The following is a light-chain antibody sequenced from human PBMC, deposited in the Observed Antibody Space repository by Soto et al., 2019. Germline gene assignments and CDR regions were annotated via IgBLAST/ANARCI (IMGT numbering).Light chain of an antibody. CDR3: SSYTRSTTLV. Sequence: QSALTQPASVSGSPGKSITTSSPGTSSNVGGYDFVSWSQQHPGKAPKLMIYDVSNRPSGVSDRFSGSKSGNTASLTISGLQAEDEADYYCSSYTRSTTLVFGGGTKVTGL. CDR2: DVS. CDR1: SSNVGGYDF. V-gene: IGLV2-14*03. J-gene: IGLJ2*01.